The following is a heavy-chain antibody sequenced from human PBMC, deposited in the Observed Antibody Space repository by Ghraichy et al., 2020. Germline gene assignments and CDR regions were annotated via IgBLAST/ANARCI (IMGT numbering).Heavy chain of an antibody. J-gene: IGHJ4*02. CDR1: GFTFSNYD. CDR2: IGTLGDT. D-gene: IGHD2-15*01. CDR3: ARGLQGYCNYINCPFDQ. Sequence: GGSLRLSCVVSGFTFSNYDMHWVRQATGRGLEWVSSIGTLGDTYYPGSVEGRFTISRENATGSLYLQMNSLRAGDTAVYYCARGLQGYCNYINCPFDQWGQGTLVTVSS. V-gene: IGHV3-13*01.